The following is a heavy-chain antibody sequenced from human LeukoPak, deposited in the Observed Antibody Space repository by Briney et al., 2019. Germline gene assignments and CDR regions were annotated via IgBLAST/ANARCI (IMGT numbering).Heavy chain of an antibody. CDR3: AREITGEGFDY. V-gene: IGHV3-21*01. Sequence: GGSLRLSCAASGFTFSSYIMNWVRQAPGKGLEWVSSIGTDTRYMFYADSVKGRFTISRDNAKNSLFLQTNSLRAEDTAVYYCAREITGEGFDYWGQGTLVTVSS. J-gene: IGHJ4*02. D-gene: IGHD7-27*01. CDR2: IGTDTRYM. CDR1: GFTFSSYI.